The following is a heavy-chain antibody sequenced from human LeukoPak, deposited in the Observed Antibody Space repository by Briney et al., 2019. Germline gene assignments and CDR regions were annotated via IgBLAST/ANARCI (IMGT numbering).Heavy chain of an antibody. V-gene: IGHV3-21*01. CDR1: GFTFTTHS. D-gene: IGHD6-13*01. J-gene: IGHJ4*02. Sequence: GGSLRLSCVASGFTFTTHSMNWVRQAPGKGPEWVASINSGSSYISYTDSVKGRFTISRDNTEKSIYLQMNYLRVEDTALYYCVRASGAAALDFWGQGTLVTVTS. CDR3: VRASGAAALDF. CDR2: INSGSSYI.